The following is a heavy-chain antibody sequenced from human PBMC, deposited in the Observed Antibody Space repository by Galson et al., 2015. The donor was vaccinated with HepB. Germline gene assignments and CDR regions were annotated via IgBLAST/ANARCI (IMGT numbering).Heavy chain of an antibody. Sequence: SLRLSCAASGFTFSSYGMHWVRQAPGKGLEWVAVISYDGSNKYYADSVKGRFTISRDNSKNTLYLQMNSLRAEDTAVYYCAKDRLRENYYYYYGMDVWGQGTTVTVSS. CDR1: GFTFSSYG. CDR3: AKDRLRENYYYYYGMDV. J-gene: IGHJ6*02. CDR2: ISYDGSNK. V-gene: IGHV3-30*18. D-gene: IGHD4-17*01.